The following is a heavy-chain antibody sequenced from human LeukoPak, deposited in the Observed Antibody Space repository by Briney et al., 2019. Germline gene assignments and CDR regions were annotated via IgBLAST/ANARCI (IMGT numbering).Heavy chain of an antibody. CDR1: GYTFTGYY. CDR3: ARGKHSGNYDY. V-gene: IGHV1-2*02. CDR2: INPNSGGT. D-gene: IGHD1-26*01. Sequence: ASVKVSCKAPGYTFTGYYMHWVRQAPGQGLEWMGWINPNSGGTNYAQKFQGRVTITADKSTSTAYMELSSLRSEDTAVYYCARGKHSGNYDYWGQGTLVTVSS. J-gene: IGHJ4*02.